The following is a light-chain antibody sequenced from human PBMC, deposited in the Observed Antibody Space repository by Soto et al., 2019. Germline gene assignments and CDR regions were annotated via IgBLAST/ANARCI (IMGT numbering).Light chain of an antibody. CDR1: SSNIGAGYD. CDR3: QSYDSSLSAVV. Sequence: QSVLTQPPSVSGAPGQRVTISCTGSSSNIGAGYDVHWYQQLPGTAPKLLTYGNSNRPSGVPDRFSGSKSGTSASLAITGLQAEDEADYYCQSYDSSLSAVVLGGGTKRPVL. V-gene: IGLV1-40*01. CDR2: GNS. J-gene: IGLJ2*01.